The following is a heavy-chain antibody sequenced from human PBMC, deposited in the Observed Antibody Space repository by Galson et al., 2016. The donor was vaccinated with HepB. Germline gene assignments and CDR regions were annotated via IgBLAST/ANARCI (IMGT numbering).Heavy chain of an antibody. D-gene: IGHD2-8*02. CDR3: ARDCTGGTCKFAGYDAFDI. CDR1: DGSITGDY. Sequence: SETLSLTCAVSDGSITGDYWHWVRRTPGKGLEWIGEISHCGSTNFNPSLKSRLSMSVDTSNNQFSLKLNSVTAADTAVYYCARDCTGGTCKFAGYDAFDIWGQGTTVTVSS. V-gene: IGHV4-34*01. J-gene: IGHJ3*02. CDR2: ISHCGST.